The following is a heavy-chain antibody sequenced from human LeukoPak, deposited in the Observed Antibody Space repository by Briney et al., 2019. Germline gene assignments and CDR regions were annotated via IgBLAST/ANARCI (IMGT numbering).Heavy chain of an antibody. CDR2: ISGGGGST. Sequence: PGGSLRLSCAASGFTFSNYVMTWIRQAPEKGLEWVSAISGGGGSTHYADSVKGRFTISRDNSKNTLYLQMNSLRAEDTAVYYCAKDGRSFGSGSPYLDYWGQGTLVTVSS. CDR3: AKDGRSFGSGSPYLDY. D-gene: IGHD3-10*01. CDR1: GFTFSNYV. J-gene: IGHJ4*02. V-gene: IGHV3-23*01.